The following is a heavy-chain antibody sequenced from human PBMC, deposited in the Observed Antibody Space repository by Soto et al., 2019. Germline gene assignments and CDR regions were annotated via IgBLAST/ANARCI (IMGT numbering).Heavy chain of an antibody. V-gene: IGHV3-74*01. CDR2: TTSDGATR. Sequence: GGSLRLSCAVSGFPFANHWMHWVRQAPGKGLEWVSRTTSDGATRDYADSVKGRFTVSRDNAKNTLYLQMNSLRAEDTAVYYCATGKYYYDSSGYYQFDYWGQGTLVTVSS. D-gene: IGHD3-22*01. CDR3: ATGKYYYDSSGYYQFDY. CDR1: GFPFANHW. J-gene: IGHJ4*02.